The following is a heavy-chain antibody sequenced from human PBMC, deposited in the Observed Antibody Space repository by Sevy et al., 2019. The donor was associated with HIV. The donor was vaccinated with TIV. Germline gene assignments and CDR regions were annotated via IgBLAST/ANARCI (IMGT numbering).Heavy chain of an antibody. J-gene: IGHJ3*02. CDR2: ISSDGTNT. V-gene: IGHV3-64D*06. Sequence: GGSLRLSCSASGFTFSSFALHWVRQAPGKGLEYVSGISSDGTNTFYAGSVKGRFTISRDNSKNTLYLQMRSLRAEDTAMYYCVPITMIQGPIPNAFDIWGQGTMVTVSS. D-gene: IGHD3-10*01. CDR3: VPITMIQGPIPNAFDI. CDR1: GFTFSSFA.